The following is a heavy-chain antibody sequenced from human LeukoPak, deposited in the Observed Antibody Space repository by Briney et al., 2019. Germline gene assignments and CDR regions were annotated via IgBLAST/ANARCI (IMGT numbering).Heavy chain of an antibody. CDR2: IYYSGST. V-gene: IGHV4-39*07. D-gene: IGHD6-19*01. J-gene: IGHJ1*01. Sequence: SETLSLTCTVSGGSISSSSYYWGWIRQPPGKGLEWIGSIYYSGSTYYNPSLKSRVTISVDTSKNQFSLKLSSVTAADTAVYYCARADASVEQWLGEYFQHWGQGTLVTVSS. CDR1: GGSISSSSYY. CDR3: ARADASVEQWLGEYFQH.